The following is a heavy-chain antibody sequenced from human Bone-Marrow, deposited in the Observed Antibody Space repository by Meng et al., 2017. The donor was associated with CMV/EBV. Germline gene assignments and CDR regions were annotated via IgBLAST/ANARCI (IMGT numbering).Heavy chain of an antibody. V-gene: IGHV3-49*04. Sequence: LKISCTASGFTFGDYAMSWVRQAPGKGLEWVGFIRSKAYGGTIEYAASVKGRFTISRDDSKSLAYLQMNSLKTEDTAVYYCARKDYYGSGKGSSNDYWGQGTLVTVSS. CDR2: IRSKAYGGTI. D-gene: IGHD3-10*01. CDR3: ARKDYYGSGKGSSNDY. J-gene: IGHJ4*02. CDR1: GFTFGDYA.